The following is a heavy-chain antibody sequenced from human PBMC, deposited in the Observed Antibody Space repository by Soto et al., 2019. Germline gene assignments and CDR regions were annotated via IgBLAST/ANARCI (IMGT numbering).Heavy chain of an antibody. CDR2: IYYSGST. CDR1: GGSISSGGYY. Sequence: SETLSITCTVSGGSISSGGYYWSWIRQHPGKGLEWIGYIYYSGSTYYNPPLKSRVTISVDTSKNQFSLKLSSVTAADTAVYYCASTDYYDSSGYVVPDDAFDIWGQGTMVTVSS. J-gene: IGHJ3*02. D-gene: IGHD3-22*01. CDR3: ASTDYYDSSGYVVPDDAFDI. V-gene: IGHV4-31*03.